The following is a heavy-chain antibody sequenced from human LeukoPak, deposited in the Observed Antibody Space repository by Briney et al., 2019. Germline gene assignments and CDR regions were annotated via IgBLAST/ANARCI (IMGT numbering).Heavy chain of an antibody. J-gene: IGHJ4*02. CDR3: ARKAYSYGPGAGFDY. CDR1: GGSISSRSGSYY. V-gene: IGHV4-39*07. D-gene: IGHD5-18*01. Sequence: SETLSLTCTVSGGSISSRSGSYYWAWIRQPPGKGLEWIGEINHSGSTNYNPSLKSRVTISVDTSKNQFSLKLSSVTAADTAVYYCARKAYSYGPGAGFDYWGQGTLVTVSS. CDR2: INHSGST.